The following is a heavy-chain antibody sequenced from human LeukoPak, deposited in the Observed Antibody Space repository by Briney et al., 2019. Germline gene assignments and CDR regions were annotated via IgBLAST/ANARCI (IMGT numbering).Heavy chain of an antibody. Sequence: PSETLSLTCTVSGGSISGTSYYWGWVRQPPGKGLEWIGSIYYSGSTYYNPSLKSRVTISVDTSKNQFSLKLSSVTAADTAVYYCAIPTGIHNWFDPWGQGTLVTVSS. V-gene: IGHV4-39*01. CDR1: GGSISGTSYY. J-gene: IGHJ5*02. CDR2: IYYSGST. D-gene: IGHD3-10*01. CDR3: AIPTGIHNWFDP.